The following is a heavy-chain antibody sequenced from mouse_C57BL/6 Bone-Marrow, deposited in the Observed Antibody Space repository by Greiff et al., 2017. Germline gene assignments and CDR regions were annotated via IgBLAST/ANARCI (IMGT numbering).Heavy chain of an antibody. D-gene: IGHD4-1*01. CDR2: INPCNGGT. J-gene: IGHJ1*03. CDR3: ARLLTGTYWYFDD. V-gene: IGHV1-53*01. CDR1: GYNFTSYW. Sequence: QVHVKQSGTELVKPGASVKLSCKASGYNFTSYWMHWVKQRPGQGLEWIGNINPCNGGTNYNEKFKSKATLTVDKASSTAYVQLSSLTSEDSAVYYCARLLTGTYWYFDDWGKGTTVTVSS.